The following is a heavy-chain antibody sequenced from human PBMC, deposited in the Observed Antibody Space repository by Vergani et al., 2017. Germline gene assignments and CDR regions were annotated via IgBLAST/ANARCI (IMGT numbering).Heavy chain of an antibody. D-gene: IGHD2-8*01. V-gene: IGHV7-4-1*02. CDR1: GYSFSFYT. J-gene: IGHJ4*02. Sequence: QVQLVQSGPELKKPGASVKVSCKASGYSFSFYTLNWVRQAPGQGLEWMGWINTNTGNPTYAQGFTGRFVFSLDTSVSTSYLQISSLEAEDTAVYYCAREGGGSMFDYWGQGTLVTVSS. CDR3: AREGGGSMFDY. CDR2: INTNTGNP.